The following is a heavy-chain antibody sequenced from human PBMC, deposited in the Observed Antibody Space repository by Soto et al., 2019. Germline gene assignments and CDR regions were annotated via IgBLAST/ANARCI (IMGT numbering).Heavy chain of an antibody. CDR2: INPNSGGT. CDR1: GYTFTGYY. CDR3: ARLTPHLREEFDY. Sequence: ASVKISCKASGYTFTGYYMHWVRQAPGQGLEWMGWINPNSGGTNYAQKFQGRVTMTRDTSISTAYMELSRLRSDDTAVYYCARLTPHLREEFDYRGQGTLVTVSS. D-gene: IGHD7-27*01. J-gene: IGHJ4*02. V-gene: IGHV1-2*02.